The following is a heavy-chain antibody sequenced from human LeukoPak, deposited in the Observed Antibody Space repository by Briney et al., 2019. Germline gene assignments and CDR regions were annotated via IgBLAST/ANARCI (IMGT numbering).Heavy chain of an antibody. CDR1: GFTVSSNY. CDR2: IYSGGST. CDR3: ARIETVADAFDI. D-gene: IGHD1-1*01. Sequence: GGSLRLSCAASGFTVSSNYMTWVRQAPGKGLEWVSLIYSGGSTSYADSVRGRFTISRDNSKNTLYLQMNSLRAEDTAVYYCARIETVADAFDIWGQGTPVTVSS. J-gene: IGHJ3*02. V-gene: IGHV3-66*01.